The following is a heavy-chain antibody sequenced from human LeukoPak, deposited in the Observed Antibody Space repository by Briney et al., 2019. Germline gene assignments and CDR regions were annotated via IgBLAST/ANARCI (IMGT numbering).Heavy chain of an antibody. V-gene: IGHV3-7*05. J-gene: IGHJ4*02. CDR2: IDQDANEI. Sequence: PGGSLRLSCAASGFRFTAYWLSWVRQAPGKRLEWVASIDQDANEIYYVESLKGRFTISRDNAKNSLYLLMNSLRADDTAVYYCARITSGAADYWGQGTLVTVSS. CDR3: ARITSGAADY. D-gene: IGHD7-27*01. CDR1: GFRFTAYW.